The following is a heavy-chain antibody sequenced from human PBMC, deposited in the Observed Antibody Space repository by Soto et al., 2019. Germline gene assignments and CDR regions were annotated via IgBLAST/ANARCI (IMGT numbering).Heavy chain of an antibody. CDR2: INPNSGAT. CDR3: ASRPGASHVDY. V-gene: IGHV1-2*02. D-gene: IGHD3-10*01. J-gene: IGHJ4*02. Sequence: ASVKVSCKASGYTFTGYYMHWVRQAPGQGLEWMGWINPNSGATNYAQKFQGRVTMTRDTSISTAYMELSRLRSDDTAVYYCASRPGASHVDYWGQGTLVPVSS. CDR1: GYTFTGYY.